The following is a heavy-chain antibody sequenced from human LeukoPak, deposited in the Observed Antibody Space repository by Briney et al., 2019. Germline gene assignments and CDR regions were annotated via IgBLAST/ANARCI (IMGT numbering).Heavy chain of an antibody. CDR3: ARGDLDYPFDY. V-gene: IGHV4-59*12. CDR1: GGSISSYY. J-gene: IGHJ4*02. CDR2: IYYSGST. D-gene: IGHD4-11*01. Sequence: SGTLSLTCTVSGGSISSYYWSWIRQPPGKGLEWIGYIYYSGSTNYNPSLKSRVTISVDTSKNQCSLKLSSVTAADTAVYYCARGDLDYPFDYWGQGTLVTVSS.